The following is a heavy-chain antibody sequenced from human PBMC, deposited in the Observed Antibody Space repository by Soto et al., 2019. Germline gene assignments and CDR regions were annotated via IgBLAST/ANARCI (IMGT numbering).Heavy chain of an antibody. J-gene: IGHJ4*02. V-gene: IGHV1-18*01. Sequence: ASVKVSCKASGYTFTSYDIYWVRQATGQGLEWMGWMNPNTGNTNYAQKLQGRVTMTTDTSTSTAYMELRSLRSDDTAVYYCARGRVCVGHYCSSSWPYDDYWGQGTLVTVSS. D-gene: IGHD6-13*01. CDR1: GYTFTSYD. CDR3: ARGRVCVGHYCSSSWPYDDY. CDR2: MNPNTGNT.